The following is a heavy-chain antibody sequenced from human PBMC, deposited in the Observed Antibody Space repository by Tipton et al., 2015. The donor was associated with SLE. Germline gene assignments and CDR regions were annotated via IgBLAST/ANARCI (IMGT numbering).Heavy chain of an antibody. CDR1: GFTVITNY. V-gene: IGHV3-66*01. J-gene: IGHJ6*02. Sequence: GSLRLSCAASGFTVITNYMGWVRQAPGKGLEWVSVIFAGGYTYYADSVKGRFTISRDKSKNTLNLQMNSLRAEDTALYYCANSLLPRYGMDVWGQGTTVTVSS. D-gene: IGHD2/OR15-2a*01. CDR3: ANSLLPRYGMDV. CDR2: IFAGGYT.